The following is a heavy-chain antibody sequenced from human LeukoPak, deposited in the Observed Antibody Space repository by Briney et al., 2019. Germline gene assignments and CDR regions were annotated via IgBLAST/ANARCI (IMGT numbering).Heavy chain of an antibody. V-gene: IGHV4-34*01. CDR3: ARGGYYYGSGSYLYTNWFDP. Sequence: PETLSLTXAVYGGSFSGYYWSWIRQPPGKGLEWIGEINHSGSTNYNPSLKSRVTISVDTSKNQFSLKLSSVTAADTAVYYCARGGYYYGSGSYLYTNWFDPWGQGTLVTVSS. CDR1: GGSFSGYY. D-gene: IGHD3-10*01. J-gene: IGHJ5*02. CDR2: INHSGST.